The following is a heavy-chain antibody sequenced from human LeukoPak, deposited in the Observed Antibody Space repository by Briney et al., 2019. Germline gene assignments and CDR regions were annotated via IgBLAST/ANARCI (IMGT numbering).Heavy chain of an antibody. CDR3: ARGYCGGDCYGD. D-gene: IGHD2-21*02. Sequence: GGSLRLSCAASGFTFSDYFMNWVRQAPGKGLEYVSSISGSSRHIYYADSVKGGFTISRDNTKSSLYLQMNSLRVEDMAVYYCARGYCGGDCYGDWGQGTLVTVSS. CDR2: ISGSSRHI. CDR1: GFTFSDYF. V-gene: IGHV3-21*01. J-gene: IGHJ1*01.